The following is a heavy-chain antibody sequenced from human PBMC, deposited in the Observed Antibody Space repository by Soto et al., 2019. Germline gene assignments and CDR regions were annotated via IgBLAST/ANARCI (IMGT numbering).Heavy chain of an antibody. CDR3: ARDSGLIRGSYGVDV. CDR1: GFTVTTNY. J-gene: IGHJ6*02. V-gene: IGHV3-53*02. D-gene: IGHD3-10*01. CDR2: IYRSGAI. Sequence: DVHVVETGGGLIQPGGSLRLSCAASGFTVTTNYMTWVRQAPGKGLEWVSVIYRSGAIYYPDFVRGRFTASRDYSHNTLYLQMDSLRVEDTAVYYCARDSGLIRGSYGVDVWGPGTTVIVSS.